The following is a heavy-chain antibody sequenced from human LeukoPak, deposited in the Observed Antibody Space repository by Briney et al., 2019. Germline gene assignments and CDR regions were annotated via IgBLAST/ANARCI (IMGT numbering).Heavy chain of an antibody. D-gene: IGHD3-22*01. CDR3: AREGSSGYYPY. J-gene: IGHJ4*02. V-gene: IGHV3-30-3*01. Sequence: GGSLRLSCAASGSTFSSYPMHWVRQAPGKGLEWVAVISYDGGEKHYADSVKGRFTLSRDNSQNTLYLQMNSLRPEDTAVYYCAREGSSGYYPYWGQGILVTVSS. CDR2: ISYDGGEK. CDR1: GSTFSSYP.